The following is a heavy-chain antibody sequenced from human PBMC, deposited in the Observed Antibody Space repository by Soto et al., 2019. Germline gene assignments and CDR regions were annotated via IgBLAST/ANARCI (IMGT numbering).Heavy chain of an antibody. D-gene: IGHD6-19*01. J-gene: IGHJ3*01. Sequence: GGSLRLSWAASGRSVSSKSMSWGRQPPGKGLEWGSVIYSGGNTYYSDSVKGRFTISRDNSKNTLYLQMNRLSDEDTAVYYCARGGSVDAFDVWGQGTMVTVSS. CDR1: GRSVSSKS. CDR2: IYSGGNT. CDR3: ARGGSVDAFDV. V-gene: IGHV3-66*01.